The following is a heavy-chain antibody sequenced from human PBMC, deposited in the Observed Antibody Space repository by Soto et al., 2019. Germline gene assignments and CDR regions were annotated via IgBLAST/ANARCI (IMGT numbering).Heavy chain of an antibody. CDR1: GYTFTSYA. V-gene: IGHV1-3*01. CDR3: ARAHKQAGPAPTVTRVGAFES. Sequence: ASVKVSCKASGYTFTSYAMHWVRQAPGQRLEWMGWINAGNGNTKYSQKFQGRVTITRDTSASTAYMELSSLRSEDTAVYYCARAHKQAGPAPTVTRVGAFESWGKGTMVTV. J-gene: IGHJ3*02. D-gene: IGHD4-17*01. CDR2: INAGNGNT.